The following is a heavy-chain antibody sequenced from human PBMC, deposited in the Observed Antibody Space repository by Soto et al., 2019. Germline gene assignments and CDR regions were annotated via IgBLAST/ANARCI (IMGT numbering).Heavy chain of an antibody. D-gene: IGHD6-13*01. CDR3: ARDLGYSSSWYMTGEGHWFDP. CDR2: IIPIFGTA. J-gene: IGHJ5*02. V-gene: IGHV1-69*01. Sequence: QVQLVQSGAEVKKPGSSVKVSCKASGGTFSSYAISWVRQAPGPGLEWMGGIIPIFGTANYAQKFQGRVTIGADECTSRAYMELSSRGSEDTAVYYCARDLGYSSSWYMTGEGHWFDPWGQGTLVTVSS. CDR1: GGTFSSYA.